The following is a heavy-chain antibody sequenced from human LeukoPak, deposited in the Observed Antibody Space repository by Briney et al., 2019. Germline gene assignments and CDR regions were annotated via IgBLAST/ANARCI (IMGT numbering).Heavy chain of an antibody. J-gene: IGHJ4*02. Sequence: GGSLRLSCAASGFTVSSNHMSWVRQAPGKGLEWVSVIYIGGTIYYADSMKGRFTISRDNSMNTVYLEMNSLRAEDTAVYYCAVDCSSTSCYDLYYWGQGTLVTVSS. CDR3: AVDCSSTSCYDLYY. D-gene: IGHD2-2*01. CDR1: GFTVSSNH. V-gene: IGHV3-66*01. CDR2: IYIGGTI.